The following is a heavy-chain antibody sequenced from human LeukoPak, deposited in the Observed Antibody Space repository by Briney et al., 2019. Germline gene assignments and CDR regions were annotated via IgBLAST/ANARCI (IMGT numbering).Heavy chain of an antibody. V-gene: IGHV1-2*02. CDR2: INPNSGGT. CDR1: GYTFTGYY. J-gene: IGHJ5*02. Sequence: ASVKVSCKASGYTFTGYYMHRVRQAPGQGLEWMGWINPNSGGTNYAQKFQGRVTMTRDTSISTAYMELSRLRSDDTAVYYCARSKDCSSTSCYLWFDPWGQGTLVTVSS. D-gene: IGHD2-2*01. CDR3: ARSKDCSSTSCYLWFDP.